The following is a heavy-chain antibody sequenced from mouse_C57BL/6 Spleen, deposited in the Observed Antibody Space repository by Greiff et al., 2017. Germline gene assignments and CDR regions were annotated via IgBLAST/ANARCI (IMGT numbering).Heavy chain of an antibody. CDR3: AIDRLTGFAY. CDR1: GYTFTSYW. V-gene: IGHV1-61*01. J-gene: IGHJ3*01. CDR2: IYPSDSET. Sequence: QVQLQQPGAELVRPGSSVKLSCKASGYTFTSYWMDWVKQRPGQGLEWIGNIYPSDSETHYNQKFKDKATLTVDKSSSTAYVQLSSLTSEDSAVYCCAIDRLTGFAYWGQGTLVTVSA.